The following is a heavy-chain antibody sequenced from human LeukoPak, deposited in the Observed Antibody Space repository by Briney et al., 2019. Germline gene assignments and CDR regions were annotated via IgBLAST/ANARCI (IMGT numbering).Heavy chain of an antibody. V-gene: IGHV3-7*01. CDR2: IKQDGSEK. CDR3: ARGNSYGSYYFDY. D-gene: IGHD5-18*01. J-gene: IGHJ4*02. Sequence: PGGSLRLSCAASGFTFSSYWMSWVRQAPGKGLEWVANIKQDGSEKYYVDSVKGRFTISRDNAKNSLYLQMNSLRAEDTAVYYCARGNSYGSYYFDYWGQGTLVTVSS. CDR1: GFTFSSYW.